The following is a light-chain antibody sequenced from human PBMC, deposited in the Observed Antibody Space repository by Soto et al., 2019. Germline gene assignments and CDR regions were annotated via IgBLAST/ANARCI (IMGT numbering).Light chain of an antibody. V-gene: IGLV1-44*01. J-gene: IGLJ3*02. CDR2: SDN. Sequence: QSVLTQPPSASGTPGQRVTISCSGSSSNIGSNIVNWYQQVPGTAPKLLIYSDNQRPSGVTDRFSGSKSGTSASLAISGLQSDDEADYYCSTWDDSLSGRVFGGGTKLTVL. CDR1: SSNIGSNI. CDR3: STWDDSLSGRV.